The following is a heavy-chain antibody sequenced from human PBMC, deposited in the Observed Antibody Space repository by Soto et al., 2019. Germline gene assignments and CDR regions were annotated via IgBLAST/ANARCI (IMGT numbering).Heavy chain of an antibody. J-gene: IGHJ5*02. Sequence: SETLSLTCAVSGGSISSGDWCWSWVRQSPGKGLEWIGEIYSGGSTTYNPSLKSRVTISADKSKNQFSLKLSSVTAADTAVYYCARDQPHCSGGSCYGWFDPWGQGTLVTVSS. CDR1: GGSISSGDW. CDR3: ARDQPHCSGGSCYGWFDP. D-gene: IGHD2-15*01. CDR2: IYSGGST. V-gene: IGHV4-4*02.